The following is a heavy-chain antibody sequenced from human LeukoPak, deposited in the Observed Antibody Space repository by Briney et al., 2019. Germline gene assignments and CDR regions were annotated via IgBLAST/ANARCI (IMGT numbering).Heavy chain of an antibody. CDR1: GFTFSSYG. CDR3: ARDESSSWYYYYYYMDV. Sequence: GGSLRLSCAASGFTFSSYGMSWVRQAPGKGLEWVSAISGSGGSTYYADSVKGRFTISRDNSKNSLYLQMNSLRAEDTAVYYCARDESSSWYYYYYYMDVWGKGTTVTISS. J-gene: IGHJ6*03. D-gene: IGHD6-13*01. V-gene: IGHV3-23*01. CDR2: ISGSGGST.